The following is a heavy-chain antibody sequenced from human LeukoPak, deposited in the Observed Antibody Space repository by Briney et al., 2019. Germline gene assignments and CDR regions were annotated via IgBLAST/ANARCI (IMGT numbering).Heavy chain of an antibody. J-gene: IGHJ3*02. V-gene: IGHV4-61*02. CDR2: IYSTGST. CDR3: ARRGDI. CDR1: GGSISSGSYY. Sequence: PSETLSLTCTVSGGSISSGSYYWNWIRQPAGKGLEWIGRIYSTGSTNYNPSLKSRVTISVDTSKNQFSLKLSSVTAADTAVYYCARRGDIWGQGTMVTVSS.